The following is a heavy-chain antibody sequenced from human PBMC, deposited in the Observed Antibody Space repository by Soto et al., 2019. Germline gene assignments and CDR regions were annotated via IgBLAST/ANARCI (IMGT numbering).Heavy chain of an antibody. CDR2: ISYDGSNK. CDR1: GFTVSSYG. Sequence: GGSLRLSCAASGFTVSSYGMLWARKAPRKGLARVAVISYDGSNKYYADSVEGRFTISRDNSKNTLYLQMNSLRAEDTAVYYCAKEDYYDSSGYQIPYYYYGMDVWGQGTTVTVSS. J-gene: IGHJ6*02. V-gene: IGHV3-30*18. D-gene: IGHD3-22*01. CDR3: AKEDYYDSSGYQIPYYYYGMDV.